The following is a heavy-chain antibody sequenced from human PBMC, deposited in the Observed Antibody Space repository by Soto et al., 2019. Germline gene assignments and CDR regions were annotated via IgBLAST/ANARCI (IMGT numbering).Heavy chain of an antibody. D-gene: IGHD3-22*01. CDR2: INAGNGNT. CDR3: ARDHTYYYDSSGYLTGFDP. J-gene: IGHJ5*02. CDR1: GYTFTNYA. Sequence: ASVKVSCKASGYTFTNYAIHWVRQAPGQRLEWMGWINAGNGNTKYSQKFQGRVTITRDTSASTAYMELSSLRSEDTAVYYCARDHTYYYDSSGYLTGFDPWGQGTLVTVSS. V-gene: IGHV1-3*01.